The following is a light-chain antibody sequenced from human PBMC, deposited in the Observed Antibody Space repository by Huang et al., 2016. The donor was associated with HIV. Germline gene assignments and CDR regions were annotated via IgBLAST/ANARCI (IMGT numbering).Light chain of an antibody. J-gene: IGKJ5*01. CDR2: DTY. V-gene: IGKV3D-15*01. Sequence: EILLTQSPATLSVSPGERASLPCRASQSVGTNIAWYQQKPGQAPRLLIYDTYARATGIPARFSGSGSGTEFTLTISSLQSEDFAVYYCQQYNDWPPITFGQGTRLEI. CDR3: QQYNDWPPIT. CDR1: QSVGTN.